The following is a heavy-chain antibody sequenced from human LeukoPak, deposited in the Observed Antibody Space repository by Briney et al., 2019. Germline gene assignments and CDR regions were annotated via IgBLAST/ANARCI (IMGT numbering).Heavy chain of an antibody. V-gene: IGHV4-59*02. D-gene: IGHD4-17*01. CDR2: TFYSGTT. CDR1: GYSVSRSY. CDR3: AREFNDYGDSDALDV. Sequence: PSETLSLTCTVSGYSVSRSYWSWIRQPPGKGLEWIGYTFYSGTTKYNPSLRSRVTLSVDSSKNQVSLKLTSVTAADTAVYYCAREFNDYGDSDALDVWGRGTMVTVSS. J-gene: IGHJ3*01.